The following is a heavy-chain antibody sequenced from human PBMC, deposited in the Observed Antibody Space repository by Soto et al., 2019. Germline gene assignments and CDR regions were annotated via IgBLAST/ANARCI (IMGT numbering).Heavy chain of an antibody. Sequence: GSSVKGSCKGSGYTLTSDGVSWGRQAPGQGLEWMGWISAYNVNTNNAQKLQGRVTMTTDTSTSTAYMELRSLRSDDTAVYYCARDGSSWYYYYSGMDVWGQATTVTLPS. CDR2: ISAYNVNT. J-gene: IGHJ6*02. V-gene: IGHV1-18*04. D-gene: IGHD6-13*01. CDR1: GYTLTSDG. CDR3: ARDGSSWYYYYSGMDV.